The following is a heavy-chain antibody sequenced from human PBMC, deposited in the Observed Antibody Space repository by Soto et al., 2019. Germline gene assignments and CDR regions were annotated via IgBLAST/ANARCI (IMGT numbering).Heavy chain of an antibody. Sequence: SVKVSCKASGGTFSSYAISWVRQAPGQGLEWMGGIIPIFGTANYAQKFQGRVTITADESTSTAYMELGSLRSEDTAVYYCARGGGDKAYSSSSPFDYWGQGTLVTVS. CDR3: ARGGGDKAYSSSSPFDY. D-gene: IGHD6-6*01. V-gene: IGHV1-69*13. CDR1: GGTFSSYA. CDR2: IIPIFGTA. J-gene: IGHJ4*02.